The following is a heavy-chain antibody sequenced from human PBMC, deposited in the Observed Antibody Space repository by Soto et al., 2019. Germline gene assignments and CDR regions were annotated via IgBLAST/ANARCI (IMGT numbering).Heavy chain of an antibody. J-gene: IGHJ4*02. Sequence: ASVKVSCKASGHTFPSYAMHWVRQAPGQRLEWMGWINAGNGNTKYSQKFQGRVTITRDTSASTAYMDLSSLRSEDTAVYYCASFDFWSGYFDYWGQGPLVTVSS. V-gene: IGHV1-3*01. D-gene: IGHD3-3*01. CDR2: INAGNGNT. CDR3: ASFDFWSGYFDY. CDR1: GHTFPSYA.